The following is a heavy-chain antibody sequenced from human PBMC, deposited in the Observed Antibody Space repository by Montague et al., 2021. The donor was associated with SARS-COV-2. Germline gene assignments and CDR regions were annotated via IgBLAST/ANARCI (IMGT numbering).Heavy chain of an antibody. Sequence: SETLSLTCTVSGGSTASYYCSWIRQSPGKRPEWIGYVYYNGGTNYNPSLQSRVTISIDTSENQFSLRLNSVTAADTAVYFCARGWDFDPWGQGSLVTVSS. J-gene: IGHJ3*01. D-gene: IGHD6-19*01. V-gene: IGHV4-59*08. CDR3: ARGWDFDP. CDR2: VYYNGGT. CDR1: GGSTASYY.